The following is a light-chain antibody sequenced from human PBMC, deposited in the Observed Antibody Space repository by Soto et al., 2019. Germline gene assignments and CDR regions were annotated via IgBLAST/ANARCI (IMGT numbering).Light chain of an antibody. CDR2: GAS. V-gene: IGKV3-20*01. Sequence: EIVLTQSPGTLSLSPGERATLSCRASQSVSSTYLAWYQQKPGQAPRLLIYGASSRATGIPDRFSGSGSGTDFTLTISRLGSEDFAVYYCQQYNNWPTFGQGTKVDIK. CDR1: QSVSSTY. CDR3: QQYNNWPT. J-gene: IGKJ1*01.